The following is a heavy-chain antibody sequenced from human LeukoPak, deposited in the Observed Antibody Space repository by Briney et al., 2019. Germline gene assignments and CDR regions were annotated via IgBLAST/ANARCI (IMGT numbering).Heavy chain of an antibody. V-gene: IGHV4-34*01. CDR1: GGSFSGYY. CDR3: ARGSIRIVVVPAASLPFDY. Sequence: PSETLSLTCAVYGGSFSGYYWSWIRQPPGKGLEWIGEINHSGSTNYNPSLKSRVTISVDTSENQFSLKLSSVTAADTAVYYCARGSIRIVVVPAASLPFDYWGQGTLVTVSS. J-gene: IGHJ4*02. CDR2: INHSGST. D-gene: IGHD2-2*01.